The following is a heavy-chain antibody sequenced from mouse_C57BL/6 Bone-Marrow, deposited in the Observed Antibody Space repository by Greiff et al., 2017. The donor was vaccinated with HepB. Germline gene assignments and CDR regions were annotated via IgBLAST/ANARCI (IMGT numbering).Heavy chain of an antibody. CDR2: IYPGNSDT. CDR1: GYTFTSYW. V-gene: IGHV1-5*01. J-gene: IGHJ2*01. CDR3: TGYGNYYFDY. D-gene: IGHD2-1*01. Sequence: VQLQQSGTVLARPGASVKMSCKTSGYTFTSYWMHWVKQRPGQGLEWIGAIYPGNSDTSYNQKFKGKDKLTAVTSASTAYMELSRLTNEDSAVYYCTGYGNYYFDYWGQGTTLTVSS.